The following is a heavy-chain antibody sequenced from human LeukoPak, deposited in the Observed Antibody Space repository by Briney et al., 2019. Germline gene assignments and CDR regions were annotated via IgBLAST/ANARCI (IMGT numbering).Heavy chain of an antibody. CDR2: ISAYNGNT. CDR1: GYTFTSYY. V-gene: IGHV1-18*04. Sequence: ASVKVSCKASGYTFTSYYMHWVRQAPGQGLEWMGWISAYNGNTNYAQKLQGRVTMTTDTSTSTAYMELRSLRSDDTAVYYCARAFTSLDAFDIWGQGTMVTVSS. CDR3: ARAFTSLDAFDI. D-gene: IGHD3-16*01. J-gene: IGHJ3*02.